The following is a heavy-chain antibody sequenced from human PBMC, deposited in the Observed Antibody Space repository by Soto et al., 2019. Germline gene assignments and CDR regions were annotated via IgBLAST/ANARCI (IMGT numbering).Heavy chain of an antibody. Sequence: QVQLVQSGAEVKKPGASVKVSCKASGYTFTSYYMHWVRQAPGQGLEWMGIINPSGGSTSYAQKFQGRVTMTRDTSTSTVYMELSSLRSEDTAVYYCARDGRGGIVAPPNLDYWGQGTLVTVSS. V-gene: IGHV1-46*01. J-gene: IGHJ4*02. CDR3: ARDGRGGIVAPPNLDY. D-gene: IGHD5-12*01. CDR2: INPSGGST. CDR1: GYTFTSYY.